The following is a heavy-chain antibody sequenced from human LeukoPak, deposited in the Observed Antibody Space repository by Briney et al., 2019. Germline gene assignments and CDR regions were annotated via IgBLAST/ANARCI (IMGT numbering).Heavy chain of an antibody. D-gene: IGHD3-22*01. CDR1: GFTVSSNY. CDR2: MYSGGST. Sequence: GGSLRLSCAASGFTVSSNYMSWVRQAPGKGLEWVSAMYSGGSTYYADSVKGRFTISRDKNTLYLQKNSLRAEDTAVYYCARNYDSSTYGPGYWGQGTLVTVSS. J-gene: IGHJ4*02. V-gene: IGHV3-66*01. CDR3: ARNYDSSTYGPGY.